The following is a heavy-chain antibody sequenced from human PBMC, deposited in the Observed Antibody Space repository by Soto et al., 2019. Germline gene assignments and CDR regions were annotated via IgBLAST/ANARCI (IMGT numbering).Heavy chain of an antibody. CDR3: SRSTYYYDSSGYGFYYFDY. D-gene: IGHD3-22*01. CDR1: GFSLSTSGMC. J-gene: IGHJ4*02. Sequence: SGPTLVNPTQTLTLTCTFSGFSLSTSGMCVSWIRQPPGKALEWLARIDWDDDKYYSTSLKTRLTISKDTSKNQVVLTMTNMDPVDTARYFCSRSTYYYDSSGYGFYYFDYWGQGTLVTVSS. CDR2: IDWDDDK. V-gene: IGHV2-70*11.